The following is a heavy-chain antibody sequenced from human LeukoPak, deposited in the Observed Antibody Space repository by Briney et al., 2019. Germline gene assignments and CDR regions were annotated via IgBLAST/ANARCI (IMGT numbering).Heavy chain of an antibody. CDR1: GGSISSYY. CDR3: AGINRVGATAFKYFDL. J-gene: IGHJ2*01. Sequence: PSETLSLTCTVSGGSISSYYWSWIRQPPGKGLEWIGYIYYSGSTNYNPSLKSRDTISVDTSKNQFSLRLSSVTAADTAVYYCAGINRVGATAFKYFDLWGRGTLVTVSP. CDR2: IYYSGST. V-gene: IGHV4-59*01. D-gene: IGHD1-26*01.